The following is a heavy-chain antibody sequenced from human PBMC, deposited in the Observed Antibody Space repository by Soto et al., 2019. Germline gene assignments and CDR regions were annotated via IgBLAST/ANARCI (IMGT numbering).Heavy chain of an antibody. V-gene: IGHV1-69*01. CDR3: XRALTGALYNFDY. CDR2: IIPIFGTA. CDR1: GGTFSSYA. J-gene: IGHJ4*02. Sequence: QVQLVQSGAEVKKPGSSVKVSCKASGGTFSSYAISWVRQAPGQGLEWMGGIIPIFGTANYAQKFQGRVTITADESTSTAYMELSSLRSEXTXXXXXXRALTGALYNFDYWGQGTLXXVSS. D-gene: IGHD1-26*01.